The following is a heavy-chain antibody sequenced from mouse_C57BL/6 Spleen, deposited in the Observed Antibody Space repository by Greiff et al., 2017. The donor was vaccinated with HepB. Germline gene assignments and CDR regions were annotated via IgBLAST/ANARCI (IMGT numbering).Heavy chain of an antibody. J-gene: IGHJ4*01. D-gene: IGHD1-1*01. CDR3: ARTPYYYGSSRYYAMDY. V-gene: IGHV1-52*01. CDR2: IDPSDSET. Sequence: VQLQQPGAELVRPGSSVKLSCKASGYTFTSYWMHWVKQRPIQGLEWIGNIDPSDSETHYNQKFKDKATLTVDKSSSTAYMQLSSLTSEDSAVYYCARTPYYYGSSRYYAMDYWGQGTSVTVSS. CDR1: GYTFTSYW.